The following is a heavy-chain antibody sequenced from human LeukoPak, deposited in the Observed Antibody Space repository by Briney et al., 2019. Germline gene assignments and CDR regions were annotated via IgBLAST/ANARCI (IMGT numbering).Heavy chain of an antibody. CDR3: AREGGSTKDY. CDR1: GGSISSSSYY. Sequence: PSETLSLTCTVSGGSISSSSYYWGWIRQPPGKGLEWIGSIYYSGSTYYNPSLKSRVTISVDTSKNQFSLKLRSVTAADTAVYYCAREGGSTKDYWGQGTLVTVSS. D-gene: IGHD5/OR15-5a*01. J-gene: IGHJ4*02. V-gene: IGHV4-39*02. CDR2: IYYSGST.